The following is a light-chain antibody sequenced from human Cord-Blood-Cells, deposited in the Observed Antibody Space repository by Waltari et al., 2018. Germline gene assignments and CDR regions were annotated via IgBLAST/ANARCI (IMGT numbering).Light chain of an antibody. J-gene: IGKJ3*01. CDR2: AAS. CDR1: QGISSY. Sequence: DIQLTQSPSFLSASVGDRVTITCRASQGISSYLAWYQQKPGKAPKLLIYAASTLQSGVPSRFSGSGSVTEFTLTISSLQPEDFATYYCQQLNSYLFTFGPGTKVYI. CDR3: QQLNSYLFT. V-gene: IGKV1-9*01.